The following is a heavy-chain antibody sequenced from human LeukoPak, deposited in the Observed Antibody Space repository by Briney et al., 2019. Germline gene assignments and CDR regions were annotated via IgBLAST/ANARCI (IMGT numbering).Heavy chain of an antibody. J-gene: IGHJ5*02. D-gene: IGHD6-19*01. Sequence: ASETLSLTCTVSGGSISSSSYYWGWIRQPPGKGLEWIGSLYYSGSTYYNPSLKSRVTISVDTSKNQFSLKLSSVTAADTAVYYCASNQWLVHPWGQGTLVTVSS. V-gene: IGHV4-39*01. CDR3: ASNQWLVHP. CDR2: LYYSGST. CDR1: GGSISSSSYY.